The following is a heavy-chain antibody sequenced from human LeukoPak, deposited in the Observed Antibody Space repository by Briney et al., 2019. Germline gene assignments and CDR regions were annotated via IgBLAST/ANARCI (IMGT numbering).Heavy chain of an antibody. CDR1: GGSFTKFW. V-gene: IGHV5-51*01. J-gene: IGHJ3*02. CDR3: ARPRSSSGWYSVPDAFDI. CDR2: IYPGDSDT. Sequence: GESLKISCEGSGGSFTKFWIGWVRQMPGKGLEWMGIIYPGDSDTRYSPSFQGQVTISADKSISTAYLQWSSLKASDTAMYYCARPRSSSGWYSVPDAFDIWGQGTMVTVSS. D-gene: IGHD6-19*01.